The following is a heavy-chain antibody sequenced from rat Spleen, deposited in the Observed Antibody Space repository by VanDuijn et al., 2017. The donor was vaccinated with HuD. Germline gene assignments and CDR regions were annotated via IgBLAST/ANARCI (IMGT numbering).Heavy chain of an antibody. J-gene: IGHJ4*01. D-gene: IGHD4-3*01. CDR3: ARSYKSGYRPGDVMDA. CDR1: GYSITSNY. CDR2: ISYSGSP. V-gene: IGHV3-1*01. Sequence: EVQLQESGPGLVKPSQSLSLTCSVTGYSITSNYWGWIRKFPGNKMEWMGYISYSGSPSYNPSLKSRITITRDKSKNQFFLQLNSVTTEDTATYYCARSYKSGYRPGDVMDAWGQGASVTVSS.